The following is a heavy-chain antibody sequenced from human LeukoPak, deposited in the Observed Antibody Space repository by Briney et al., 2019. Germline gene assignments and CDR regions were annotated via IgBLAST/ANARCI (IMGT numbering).Heavy chain of an antibody. D-gene: IGHD3-3*01. J-gene: IGHJ4*02. CDR1: GFTFRSYA. CDR2: ISNDGSKG. CDR3: ARHRGSAYYNTHLDY. Sequence: GGSLRLSCAASGFTFRSYAMHWVRKAQAKGLERVALISNDGSKGYYAVSVKGRFTISRDSSKNTLYLQMDSLRPEDTAMYYCARHRGSAYYNTHLDYWGQGTLVTVSS. V-gene: IGHV3-30-3*01.